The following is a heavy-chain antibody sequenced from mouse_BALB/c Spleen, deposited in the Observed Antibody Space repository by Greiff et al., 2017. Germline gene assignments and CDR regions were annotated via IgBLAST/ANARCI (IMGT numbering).Heavy chain of an antibody. CDR3: ARGGNYYGTIDY. D-gene: IGHD2-1*01. CDR2: INPYNDGT. Sequence: VHVKQSGPELVKPGASVKMSCKASGYTFTSYVMHWVKQKPGQGLEWIGYINPYNDGTKYNEKFKGKATLTSDKSSSTAYMELSSLTSEDSAVYYCARGGNYYGTIDYWGQGTTLTVSS. CDR1: GYTFTSYV. V-gene: IGHV1-14*01. J-gene: IGHJ2*01.